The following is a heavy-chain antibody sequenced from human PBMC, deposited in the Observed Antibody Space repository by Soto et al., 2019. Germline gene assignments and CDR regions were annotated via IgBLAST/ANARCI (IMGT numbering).Heavy chain of an antibody. CDR2: IYWDDDK. J-gene: IGHJ6*02. Sequence: QITLKESGPTLVKPTQTLTLTCTFSGFSLSTSGVGVAWIRQPPGKALEWLALIYWDDDKRYRPSLESRLTTTKDTSKTQVVLTMTIMDSVDTATYYCAYLPCSGGSCYWFSFSGMDVWGQGTTVTVSS. CDR1: GFSLSTSGVG. V-gene: IGHV2-5*02. CDR3: AYLPCSGGSCYWFSFSGMDV. D-gene: IGHD2-15*01.